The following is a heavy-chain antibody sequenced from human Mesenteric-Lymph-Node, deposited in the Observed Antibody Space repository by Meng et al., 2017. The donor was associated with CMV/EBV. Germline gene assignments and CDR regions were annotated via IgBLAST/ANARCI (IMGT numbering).Heavy chain of an antibody. J-gene: IGHJ6*02. CDR3: ARDRSSRFLEWLGLNGMDV. CDR1: GFTFSSYS. V-gene: IGHV3-21*04. Sequence: GESLKISCAASGFTFSSYSMNWVRQAPGKGLEWVSSISSSSSYIYYADSVKGRFTISRDNAKNSLYLQMNSLRAEDTAVYYCARDRSSRFLEWLGLNGMDVWGQGTTVTVSS. CDR2: ISSSSSYI. D-gene: IGHD3-3*01.